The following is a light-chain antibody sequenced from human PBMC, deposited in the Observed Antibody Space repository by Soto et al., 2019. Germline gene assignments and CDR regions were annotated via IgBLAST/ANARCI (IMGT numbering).Light chain of an antibody. CDR3: QQYNNWPPVT. V-gene: IGKV3-15*01. Sequence: EIVLTQSPVTLSVSPGERATLSCRASQSVYNNLAWYQQKPGQAPRLLIYGASTRATGIPARFSGSGSGTEFTLTISSLQSEDFAVYFCQQYNNWPPVTFGPGTKVDIK. CDR2: GAS. CDR1: QSVYNN. J-gene: IGKJ3*01.